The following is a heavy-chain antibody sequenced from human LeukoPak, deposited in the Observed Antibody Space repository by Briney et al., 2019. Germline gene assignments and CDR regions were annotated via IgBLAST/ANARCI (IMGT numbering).Heavy chain of an antibody. CDR2: IYYSGST. CDR3: ARVGYCSSTSCPTPHYYYYYMDV. Sequence: SETLSLTCAVYGGSFSSYYWSWIRQPPGKGLEWIGYIYYSGSTNYNPSLKSRVTISVDTSKNQFSLKLSSVTAADTAVYYCARVGYCSSTSCPTPHYYYYYMDVWGKGTTVTVSS. D-gene: IGHD2-2*01. V-gene: IGHV4-59*01. J-gene: IGHJ6*03. CDR1: GGSFSSYY.